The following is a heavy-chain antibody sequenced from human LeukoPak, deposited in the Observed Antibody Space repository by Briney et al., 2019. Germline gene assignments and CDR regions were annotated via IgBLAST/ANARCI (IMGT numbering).Heavy chain of an antibody. CDR1: GFTLSSYS. CDR2: ISSSSSYK. CDR3: AKGHGWEASYYYYYMDV. J-gene: IGHJ6*03. Sequence: GGSLRLSCVASGFTLSSYSMNWVRQAPGKGLEWVSSISSSSSYKYYADSLKGRFTISRDNSKNTLYLKMNSLRAEDTAVYYCAKGHGWEASYYYYYMDVWGKGTTVTISS. V-gene: IGHV3-21*01. D-gene: IGHD1-26*01.